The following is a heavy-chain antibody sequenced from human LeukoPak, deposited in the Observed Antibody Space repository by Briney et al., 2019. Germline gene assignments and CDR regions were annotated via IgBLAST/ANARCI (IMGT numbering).Heavy chain of an antibody. V-gene: IGHV1-18*01. CDR1: GYTFTSYD. J-gene: IGHJ4*01. CDR3: AKNGRVRRVVKDLFES. Sequence: ASVKVSCKASGYTFTSYDITWVRQAPGQGLEWMGRVSPYNSDTYYGQRVQGRVTMTADTSTNTAYMELRSLRSDDTAVYFCAKNGRVRRVVKDLFESWGQGTLVTVSS. D-gene: IGHD3-10*01. CDR2: VSPYNSDT.